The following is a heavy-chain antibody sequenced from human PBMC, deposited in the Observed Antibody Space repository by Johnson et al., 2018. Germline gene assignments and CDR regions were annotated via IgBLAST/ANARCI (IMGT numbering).Heavy chain of an antibody. Sequence: QVQLQESGPGLVKPSETLSLTCTVSVRSISDYYWSWIRQPPGKALEWIGYIYYTGTTKYNPSLKSRVTISMDTSKIQFSLKVKSVTAADTAVYYRAAGGGDLLDYWGQGTLVLVSS. CDR2: IYYTGTT. CDR1: VRSISDYY. CDR3: AAGGGDLLDY. D-gene: IGHD2-21*02. J-gene: IGHJ4*02. V-gene: IGHV4-59*01.